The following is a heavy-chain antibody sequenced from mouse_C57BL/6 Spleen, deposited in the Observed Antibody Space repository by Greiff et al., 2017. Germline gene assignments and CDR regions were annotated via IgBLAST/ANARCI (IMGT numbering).Heavy chain of an antibody. CDR1: GYTFTDYE. CDR2: IDPETGGT. Sequence: VQLQQSGAELVRPGASVTLSCKASGYTFTDYEMHWVKQTPVHGLEWIGAIDPETGGTAYNQKFKGKAILTADKSSSTAYMELRSLTSEDSAVYYCTRCGGATVVGPGFAYWGQGTLVTVSA. J-gene: IGHJ3*01. D-gene: IGHD1-1*01. CDR3: TRCGGATVVGPGFAY. V-gene: IGHV1-15*01.